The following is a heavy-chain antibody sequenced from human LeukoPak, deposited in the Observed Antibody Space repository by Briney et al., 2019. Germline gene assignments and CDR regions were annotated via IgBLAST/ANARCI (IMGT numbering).Heavy chain of an antibody. CDR2: IYPGDSDT. J-gene: IGHJ4*02. Sequence: GESLNIPCNSSGYNFSHYWIGWVRQTPGKGLEWMGIIYPGDSDTRYAPSFQRQVTISTDNSIRNAYLQWSSLKASATAMDYCARLGSYHDTSGYYYDHCGRGNLVTVS. CDR3: ARLGSYHDTSGYYYDH. D-gene: IGHD3-22*01. CDR1: GYNFSHYW. V-gene: IGHV5-51*01.